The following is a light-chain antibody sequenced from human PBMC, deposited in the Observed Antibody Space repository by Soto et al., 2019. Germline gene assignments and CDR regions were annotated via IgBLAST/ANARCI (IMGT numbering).Light chain of an antibody. CDR1: QSISSW. CDR2: KAS. J-gene: IGKJ1*01. CDR3: QQYNSYSWT. V-gene: IGKV1-5*03. Sequence: DIQMTQSPSTLSASVGDRVTITCRASQSISSWLAWYQQKPGKAPKLLIYKASSLESGVPSRFSGNGSGTEFTLTISSLQPDDFAPYYCQQYNSYSWTFGQGTKVEIK.